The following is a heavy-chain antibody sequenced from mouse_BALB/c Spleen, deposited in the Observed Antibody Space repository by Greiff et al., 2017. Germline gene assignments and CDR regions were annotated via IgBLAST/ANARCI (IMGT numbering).Heavy chain of an antibody. CDR1: GYTFTSYY. J-gene: IGHJ3*01. CDR3: ARDGGYAWFAY. V-gene: IGHV1-53*01. D-gene: IGHD2-3*01. Sequence: VQLQQSGAELVKPGASVKLSCKASGYTFTSYYMYWVKQRPGQGLEWIGEINPSNGGTNFNEKFKGKATLTSDKSSSTAYMELSSLTSEDSAVYYCARDGGYAWFAYWGQGTLVTVSA. CDR2: INPSNGGT.